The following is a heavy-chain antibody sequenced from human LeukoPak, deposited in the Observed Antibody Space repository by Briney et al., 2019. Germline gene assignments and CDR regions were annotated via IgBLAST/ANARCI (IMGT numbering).Heavy chain of an antibody. V-gene: IGHV3-33*01. CDR2: IWYDGSNK. Sequence: GGSLRLSCAASGFTFSRNGMHWVRQAPGKGLEWVAVIWYDGSNKHYADSVKGRFTISRDNSKNTMSLQMNSLRAEDTAIYYCARDEGRFLERFADYWGQGTLVTVSS. D-gene: IGHD3-3*01. J-gene: IGHJ4*02. CDR1: GFTFSRNG. CDR3: ARDEGRFLERFADY.